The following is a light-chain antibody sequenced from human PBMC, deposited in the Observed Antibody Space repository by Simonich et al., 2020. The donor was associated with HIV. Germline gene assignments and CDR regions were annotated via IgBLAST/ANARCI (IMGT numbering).Light chain of an antibody. CDR1: SSDVGGYNY. V-gene: IGLV2-8*01. Sequence: QSALTQPPSASGSPGQSVTISCTGTSSDVGGYNYVSWYQQHPGKAPNLMIYEVSKRPEGVPDRFSGSKCGNTASLTVSGHPAEDEADDYCSSYAGSNNLVFGGGTKLTVL. J-gene: IGLJ3*02. CDR3: SSYAGSNNLV. CDR2: EVS.